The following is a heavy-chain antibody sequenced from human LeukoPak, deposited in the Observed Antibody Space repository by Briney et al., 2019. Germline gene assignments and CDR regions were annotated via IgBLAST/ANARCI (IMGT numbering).Heavy chain of an antibody. V-gene: IGHV1-18*01. J-gene: IGHJ4*02. CDR3: ARGSSSSWGKIDY. CDR2: ISAYNGNT. D-gene: IGHD6-13*01. CDR1: GYTFTSYG. Sequence: ASVKVSCKASGYTFTSYGISWVRQAPGQGLEWMGWISAYNGNTNYAQKFQGRVTITRNTSTSTAYMELSSLRSEDTAVYYCARGSSSSWGKIDYWGQGTLVTVSS.